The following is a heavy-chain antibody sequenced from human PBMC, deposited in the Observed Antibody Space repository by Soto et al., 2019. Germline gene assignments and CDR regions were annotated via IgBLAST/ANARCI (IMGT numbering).Heavy chain of an antibody. CDR3: AYRSGYGNCQNCNGSSAMDV. Sequence: QITLKESGPALVKPTQTLTLTCTFSGFSLSSSGVCVGWIRQSPGQALEWLALLYWDDDKWFSPPLKSSLTITTDTSKNQVVLTMTNMAPVDTATYYCAYRSGYGNCQNCNGSSAMDVCGQGSTVTVS. CDR2: LYWDDDK. V-gene: IGHV2-5*02. CDR1: GFSLSSSGVC. J-gene: IGHJ6*02. D-gene: IGHD2-2*03.